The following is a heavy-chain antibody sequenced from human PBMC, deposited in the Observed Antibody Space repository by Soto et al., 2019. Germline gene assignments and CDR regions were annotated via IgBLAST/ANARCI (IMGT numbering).Heavy chain of an antibody. CDR2: ITDSGSGT. D-gene: IGHD1-1*01. V-gene: IGHV3-23*01. CDR1: AFPFSTYA. Sequence: EVQLLESGGGLVQPGGSLRLSCAASAFPFSTYAMAWVRQAPGKGLEWVSGITDSGSGTYYADSVRGRFTISRDNSRSTLYLQLSSLRVDDTAVYYCATCPRMATTGNYFHYWGQGTLVTVSS. J-gene: IGHJ4*02. CDR3: ATCPRMATTGNYFHY.